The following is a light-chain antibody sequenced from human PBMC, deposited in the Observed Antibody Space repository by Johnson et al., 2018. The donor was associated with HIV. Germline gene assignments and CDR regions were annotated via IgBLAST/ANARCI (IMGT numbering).Light chain of an antibody. J-gene: IGLJ1*01. CDR1: SSTIGNNF. V-gene: IGLV1-51*02. CDR3: GTWDSSLSTGGV. Sequence: QSVLTQPPSVSAAPGQKVTISCSGSSSTIGNNFVSWYQVLPGTAPKLLIYKDNERPSGIPDRFSGSKSGTSATLGITGLQTGDEADYYCGTWDSSLSTGGVFGTGTKVSVL. CDR2: KDN.